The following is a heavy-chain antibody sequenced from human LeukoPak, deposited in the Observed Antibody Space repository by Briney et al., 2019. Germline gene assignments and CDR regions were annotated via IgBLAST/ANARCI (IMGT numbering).Heavy chain of an antibody. J-gene: IGHJ4*02. V-gene: IGHV1-69*05. Sequence: SVKVSCKASACTFSSYAISWVRQAPGQGLEWMGRIIPIFGTANYAQKFQGRVTITTDESTSTAYMELSSLRSEDTAVYYCAATSKATSFDNGGNSGSDYVDYWGQGTLVTVSS. CDR3: AATSKATSFDNGGNSGSDYVDY. CDR1: ACTFSSYA. D-gene: IGHD4-23*01. CDR2: IIPIFGTA.